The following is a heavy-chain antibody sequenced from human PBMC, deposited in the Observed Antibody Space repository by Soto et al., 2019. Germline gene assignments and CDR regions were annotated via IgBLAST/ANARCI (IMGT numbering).Heavy chain of an antibody. D-gene: IGHD2-2*01. Sequence: SETLSLTCAVYGGSFSGHYWSWIRQPPGKGLEWIGEINHSGSTNYNPSLKSRVTISVDTSKNQFSLKLSSVTAADTAVYYCARDHPPYCSSTSCHNWFDPWGQGTLVTVSS. J-gene: IGHJ5*02. CDR1: GGSFSGHY. CDR2: INHSGST. V-gene: IGHV4-34*01. CDR3: ARDHPPYCSSTSCHNWFDP.